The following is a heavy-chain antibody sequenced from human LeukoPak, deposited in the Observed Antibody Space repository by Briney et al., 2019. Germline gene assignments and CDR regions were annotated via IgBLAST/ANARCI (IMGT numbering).Heavy chain of an antibody. V-gene: IGHV3-66*01. CDR1: GFTVSLYY. Sequence: GGSLRLSCAASGFTVSLYYMGWVRQAPGKGLDWVSIIYSGGGTYYADSVKGRFTISRDNAKNSLYLQMNSLRAEDTAVYYCARSRGYDSSGYYFDYWGQGTLVTVSS. CDR2: IYSGGGT. J-gene: IGHJ4*02. CDR3: ARSRGYDSSGYYFDY. D-gene: IGHD3-22*01.